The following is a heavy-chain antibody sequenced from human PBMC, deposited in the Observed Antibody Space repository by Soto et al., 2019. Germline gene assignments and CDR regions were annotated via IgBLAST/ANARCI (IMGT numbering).Heavy chain of an antibody. Sequence: GVSLSLSCAASGFTFSSYSMNWVRQAPGKGLEWVSSISSSSSYIYYADSVKGRFTISRDNAKNSLYLQMNSLRAEDTAVYYCAREIYDFWSGYYRGPYGMDVWGQGTTVTVSS. J-gene: IGHJ6*02. CDR3: AREIYDFWSGYYRGPYGMDV. CDR2: ISSSSSYI. D-gene: IGHD3-3*01. V-gene: IGHV3-21*01. CDR1: GFTFSSYS.